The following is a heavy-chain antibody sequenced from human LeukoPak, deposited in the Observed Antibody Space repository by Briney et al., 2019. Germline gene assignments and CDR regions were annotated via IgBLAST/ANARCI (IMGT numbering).Heavy chain of an antibody. CDR2: ISFDGTDA. V-gene: IGHV3-30*04. CDR1: GFTFSSYA. D-gene: IGHD3-3*01. J-gene: IGHJ4*02. Sequence: PGTSLRLSCVASGFTFSSYAIHWVRQAPGKGLEWVAVISFDGTDAFYADSVKGRFTISRDNSKNTLYLQMNSLRAEDTAVYYCARDRSTDFWSGYYTNYFDYWGQGTLVTVSS. CDR3: ARDRSTDFWSGYYTNYFDY.